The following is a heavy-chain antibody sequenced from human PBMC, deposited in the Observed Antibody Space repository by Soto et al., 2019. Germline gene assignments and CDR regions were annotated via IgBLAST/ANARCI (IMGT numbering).Heavy chain of an antibody. CDR2: ISYDGSER. CDR3: AKDAVSGSRRVPFNYYGMDV. Sequence: QVQLVESGGGVVQPGRSLRLSCAASGFSFSINGMHWVRQAPGKGLQWVAAISYDGSERYYADSVKGRFTISRDNSNNTLYLQMNSLRAEDTAVYYCAKDAVSGSRRVPFNYYGMDVWGQGTTVTVSS. J-gene: IGHJ6*02. V-gene: IGHV3-30*18. D-gene: IGHD3-10*01. CDR1: GFSFSING.